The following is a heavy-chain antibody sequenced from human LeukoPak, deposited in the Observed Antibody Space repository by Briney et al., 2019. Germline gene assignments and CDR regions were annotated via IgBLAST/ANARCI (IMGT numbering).Heavy chain of an antibody. CDR2: MNPNSGNT. CDR1: GYTFTSYD. D-gene: IGHD3-22*01. V-gene: IGHV1-8*01. CDR3: ARGGGLITMVVVFLPGNYFDS. Sequence: GASVKVSCKASGYTFTSYDINWVRQATGQGLEWMGWMNPNSGNTGYAQKFQGRVTMTRNTSISTAYMELRSLRSDDTAVYYCARGGGLITMVVVFLPGNYFDSWGQGPLVTVPS. J-gene: IGHJ4*02.